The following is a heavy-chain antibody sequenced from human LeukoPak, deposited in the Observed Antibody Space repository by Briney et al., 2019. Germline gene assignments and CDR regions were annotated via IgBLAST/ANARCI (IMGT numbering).Heavy chain of an antibody. V-gene: IGHV4-34*01. D-gene: IGHD6-13*01. CDR3: ARVRAAARNYLYYYGMDV. CDR2: INHSGST. Sequence: SETLSLTCAVYGVSFGGYYWSWLRQPPGKGREWVGEINHSGSTNYNPSLKSRVTISVDTSKNQFSLTLSSVTAADTAVYYCARVRAAARNYLYYYGMDVWGQGTTVTVSS. CDR1: GVSFGGYY. J-gene: IGHJ6*02.